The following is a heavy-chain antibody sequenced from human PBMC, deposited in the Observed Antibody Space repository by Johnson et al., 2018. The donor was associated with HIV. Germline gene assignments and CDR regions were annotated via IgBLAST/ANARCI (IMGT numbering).Heavy chain of an antibody. CDR1: GFTFDDYG. CDR2: ITWNGGST. CDR3: ARPQGTGDAFDI. V-gene: IGHV3-20*04. J-gene: IGHJ3*02. Sequence: VQLVESGGGVVRPGGSLRLSCAASGFTFDDYGMSWVRQAPGKGLEWVSDITWNGGSTGYADAVKGRFTITRDNAKNSLYLQMNSLRAEATALYYCARPQGTGDAFDIWGQGTMVTVSS. D-gene: IGHD1-1*01.